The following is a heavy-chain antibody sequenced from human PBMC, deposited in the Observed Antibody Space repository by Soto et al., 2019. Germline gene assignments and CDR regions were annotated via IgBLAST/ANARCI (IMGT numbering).Heavy chain of an antibody. Sequence: EVQLLESGGGLVQPGGSLRLSCAASGFTFSSYAMSWVRQAPGKGLEWVSAISGSGGTTYYTDSVKGRSTISRDNSTNTLYLQMNSLRVEDTAVYYCARYCSSTSCSVVYGTDDWGHGTTVTVSS. J-gene: IGHJ6*02. CDR2: ISGSGGTT. CDR1: GFTFSSYA. D-gene: IGHD2-2*01. CDR3: ARYCSSTSCSVVYGTDD. V-gene: IGHV3-23*01.